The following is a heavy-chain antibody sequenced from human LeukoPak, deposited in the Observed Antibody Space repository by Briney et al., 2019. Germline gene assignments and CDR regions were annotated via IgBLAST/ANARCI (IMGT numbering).Heavy chain of an antibody. CDR2: ISDIGGST. Sequence: GGSLRLSCAASGFTFSSYAMSWVRQAPGKGLEWVSGISDIGGSTYYADSVKGRFTISRDNAKDSLYLQMNSLRAEDTAVYYCARRYFDYWGQGTLVTVSS. V-gene: IGHV3-23*01. CDR1: GFTFSSYA. CDR3: ARRYFDY. J-gene: IGHJ4*02.